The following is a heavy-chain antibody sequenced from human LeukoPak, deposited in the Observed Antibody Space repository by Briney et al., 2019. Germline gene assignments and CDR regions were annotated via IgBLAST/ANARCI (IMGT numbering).Heavy chain of an antibody. CDR3: ARLPADDSVFDH. V-gene: IGHV3-7*01. Sequence: GESLRVSCAASGFLFSNYWMTWVRQAPGKGLGWVANIKRGGSETHYVESVKGRLTISRDNAKNLLYLQMNSLRAEDTAVYYCARLPADDSVFDHWGQGTLVTVSS. CDR1: GFLFSNYW. D-gene: IGHD2-15*01. J-gene: IGHJ4*02. CDR2: IKRGGSET.